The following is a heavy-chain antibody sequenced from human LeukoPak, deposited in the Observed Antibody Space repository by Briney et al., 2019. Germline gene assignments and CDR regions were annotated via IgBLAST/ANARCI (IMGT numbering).Heavy chain of an antibody. CDR1: GGTFTNYA. V-gene: IGHV1-69*04. J-gene: IGHJ4*02. CDR2: IIPILDVT. CDR3: ARGGGVDILTGFQY. D-gene: IGHD3-9*01. Sequence: SVPVSCKASGGTFTNYAINWVRQAPGQGLEWMGRIIPILDVTNYAQKFQGRVTITADQSTSTAYMELSSLRSEDAAVYYCARGGGVDILTGFQYWGEGTVDPVSS.